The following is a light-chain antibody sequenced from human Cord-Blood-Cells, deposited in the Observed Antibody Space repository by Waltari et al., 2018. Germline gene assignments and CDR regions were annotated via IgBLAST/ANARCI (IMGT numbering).Light chain of an antibody. CDR2: DVS. CDR3: SSYTSSSTYV. J-gene: IGLJ1*01. V-gene: IGLV2-14*03. Sequence: QSALTQPASVSGSPGQSIPIPCTGTRSDVGGYNSVSWYQQHPGKAPKLMIYDVSNRPSGVSNRFSGSKSGNTASLTISGLQAEDEADYYCSSYTSSSTYVFGTGTKVTVL. CDR1: RSDVGGYNS.